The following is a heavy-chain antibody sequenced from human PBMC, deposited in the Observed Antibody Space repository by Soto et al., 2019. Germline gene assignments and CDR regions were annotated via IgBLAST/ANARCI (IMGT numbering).Heavy chain of an antibody. Sequence: LRLSCAASGFTFTSYSMNLVRQAPGKGLEWVSSISSSSSYIYYADSVKGRFTISRDNAKNSLYLQMNSLRAEDTAVYYCATDPYYYDSSGYYSPERYFDYWGQGTLVTVSS. CDR1: GFTFTSYS. J-gene: IGHJ4*02. CDR2: ISSSSSYI. CDR3: ATDPYYYDSSGYYSPERYFDY. D-gene: IGHD3-22*01. V-gene: IGHV3-21*01.